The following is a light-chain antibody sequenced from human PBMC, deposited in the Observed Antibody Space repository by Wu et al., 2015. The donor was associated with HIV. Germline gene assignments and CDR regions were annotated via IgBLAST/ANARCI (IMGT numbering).Light chain of an antibody. CDR1: QSISSY. Sequence: DIQMTQSPSSLSVSVGDRVTITCRASQSISSYLNWYQQKPGKAPELLIYAASSLQSGVPSRFSGSGSGTDFTPTITSLQPEDFATYYCQQSYRNPKTFGQGTKVEIK. CDR3: QQSYRNPKT. V-gene: IGKV1-39*01. J-gene: IGKJ1*01. CDR2: AAS.